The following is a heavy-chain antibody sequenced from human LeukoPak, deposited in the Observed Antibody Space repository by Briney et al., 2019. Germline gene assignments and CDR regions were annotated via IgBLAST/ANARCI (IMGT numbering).Heavy chain of an antibody. V-gene: IGHV3-33*01. J-gene: IGHJ4*02. Sequence: GGSLRLSCAASGFTFSTSGMHWVRQAPGKGLEWVAVIWYDGSNKHYAESVKGRFSISRDNSKSTLYLQMNSLRAEDTAVYYCARDCVYSSSFASYPCDYWGQGTLVTVSS. D-gene: IGHD6-13*01. CDR3: ARDCVYSSSFASYPCDY. CDR2: IWYDGSNK. CDR1: GFTFSTSG.